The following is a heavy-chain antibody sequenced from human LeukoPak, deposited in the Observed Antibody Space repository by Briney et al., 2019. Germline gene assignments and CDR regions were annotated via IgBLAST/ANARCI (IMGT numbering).Heavy chain of an antibody. CDR1: GFTVSSNF. Sequence: GGSLRLSCAASGFTVSSNFLSWVRQPPGKGLEWVSDIYGGGSTYYADSVKGRFTISRDNSKNTLYLQMNSLRAEDTAVYYCTRGGGGSFPHYWGQGTLVTVSS. D-gene: IGHD2-21*01. CDR2: IYGGGST. V-gene: IGHV3-53*01. J-gene: IGHJ4*02. CDR3: TRGGGGSFPHY.